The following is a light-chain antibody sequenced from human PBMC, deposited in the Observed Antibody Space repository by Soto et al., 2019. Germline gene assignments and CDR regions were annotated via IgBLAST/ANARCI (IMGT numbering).Light chain of an antibody. CDR3: QQYNGYSRT. CDR2: DAS. CDR1: QSISSW. V-gene: IGKV1-5*01. Sequence: DIQVTQSPSTLSASIGDRVTITCRASQSISSWLAWYQQKPGKAPKLLIYDASSLESGVPSRFSGSGSGTEFTLTISSLQPDDFATYYCQQYNGYSRTFGQGTKVDI. J-gene: IGKJ1*01.